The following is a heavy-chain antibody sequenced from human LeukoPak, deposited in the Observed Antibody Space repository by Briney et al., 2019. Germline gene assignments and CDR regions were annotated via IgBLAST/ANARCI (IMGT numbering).Heavy chain of an antibody. CDR2: NYYSGST. CDR1: GGSISSYY. V-gene: IGHV4-59*01. D-gene: IGHD3-22*01. Sequence: PSETLSLTCTVSGGSISSYYWSWIRQPPGKGLEWIGYNYYSGSTNYNPSLKSRVTISVDTSKNQFSLKLSSVTAADTAVYYCARGAYYDPLPFDYWGQGTLVTVSS. CDR3: ARGAYYDPLPFDY. J-gene: IGHJ4*02.